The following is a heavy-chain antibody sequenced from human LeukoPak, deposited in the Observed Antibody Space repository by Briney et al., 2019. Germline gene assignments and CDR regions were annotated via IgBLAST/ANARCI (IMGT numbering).Heavy chain of an antibody. CDR3: TSSRGSCYFDY. V-gene: IGHV3-49*04. J-gene: IGHJ4*02. D-gene: IGHD3-16*01. Sequence: GGSLRLSCTASGFTFGDNAMTWVRQAPGKGLEWVGFIRSKGYGGTTEYAASVKGRFNIARQDSKSIAYLQMSSLTTEDTAVYYCTSSRGSCYFDYWGQGTLVTVSS. CDR1: GFTFGDNA. CDR2: IRSKGYGGTT.